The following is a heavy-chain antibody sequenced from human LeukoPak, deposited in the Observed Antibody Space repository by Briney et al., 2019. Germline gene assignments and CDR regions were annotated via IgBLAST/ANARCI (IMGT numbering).Heavy chain of an antibody. J-gene: IGHJ4*02. CDR2: ISAYNGNT. V-gene: IGHV1-18*01. CDR3: ARDYGSGSNYRFDY. Sequence: ASVKVSCKASGYTSTSYGFSRVRQAPGQGLEWMGWISAYNGNTNYPQKLQGRVTMTTDTSTSTAYMELRSLRSDDTAVYYCARDYGSGSNYRFDYWGQGTLVTVSS. D-gene: IGHD3-10*01. CDR1: GYTSTSYG.